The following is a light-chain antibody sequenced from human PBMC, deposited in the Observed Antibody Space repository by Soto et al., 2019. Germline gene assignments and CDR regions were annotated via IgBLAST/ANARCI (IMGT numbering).Light chain of an antibody. Sequence: SVLTQPASVSGSPGQSITISCTGTSSDVGGYDYVSWYQQQPGKAPKLMIYDVSHRPSGVSDRFSGSKSGNTASLTISGLQAEDEADYYCTSYTSSQTVVFGGGTKLTVL. CDR2: DVS. J-gene: IGLJ2*01. V-gene: IGLV2-14*01. CDR1: SSDVGGYDY. CDR3: TSYTSSQTVV.